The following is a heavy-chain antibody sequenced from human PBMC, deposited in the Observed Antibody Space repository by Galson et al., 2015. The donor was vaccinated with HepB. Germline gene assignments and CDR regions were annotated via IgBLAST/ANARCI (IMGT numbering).Heavy chain of an antibody. CDR1: GFTVSSNY. J-gene: IGHJ4*02. V-gene: IGHV3-53*04. CDR3: AREGYYYDSSGYFDY. Sequence: SLRLSCAASGFTVSSNYMSWVRQAPGKGLEWVSVIYSGGSTYYADSVKGRFTISRHNSKNTLYLQMNSLRAEDTAVYYCAREGYYYDSSGYFDYWGQGALVTVST. D-gene: IGHD3-22*01. CDR2: IYSGGST.